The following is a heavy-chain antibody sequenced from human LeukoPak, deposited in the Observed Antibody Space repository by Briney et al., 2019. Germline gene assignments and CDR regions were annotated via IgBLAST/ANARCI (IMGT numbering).Heavy chain of an antibody. Sequence: PSETLSLTCAVYGGSFSGYYWSWIRQPPGKGLEWIGEINHSGSTNYNPSLKSRVTISVDTSKNQFSLKLSSVTAADTAVYYCARGKRRGYSGYDYIRTYYFDYWGQGTLVTVSS. D-gene: IGHD5-12*01. CDR1: GGSFSGYY. V-gene: IGHV4-34*01. CDR3: ARGKRRGYSGYDYIRTYYFDY. J-gene: IGHJ4*02. CDR2: INHSGST.